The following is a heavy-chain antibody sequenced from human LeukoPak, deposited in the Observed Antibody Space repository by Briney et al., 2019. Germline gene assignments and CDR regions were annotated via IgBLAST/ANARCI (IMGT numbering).Heavy chain of an antibody. D-gene: IGHD3-10*01. V-gene: IGHV3-30*02. CDR2: IRYDGTDE. J-gene: IGHJ3*02. CDR1: GFTFNDHG. CDR3: ARNRAFGTFDAFDI. Sequence: GGSLRLSCVASGFTFNDHGIHWVRQAPGKGLERLAFIRYDGTDESYGASVRGRLTISRDDSLNTVYLQMDSLGHDDTAVYYCARNRAFGTFDAFDIWGQGTMVTVSP.